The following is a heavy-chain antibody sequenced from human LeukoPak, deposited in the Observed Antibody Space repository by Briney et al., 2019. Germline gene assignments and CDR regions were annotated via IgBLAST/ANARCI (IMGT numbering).Heavy chain of an antibody. CDR3: AREMEGDYGSGTFFDL. CDR1: GGSFSGYY. D-gene: IGHD3-10*01. CDR2: INHSGST. J-gene: IGHJ4*02. V-gene: IGHV4-34*01. Sequence: PSETPSLTCAVYGGSFSGYYWSWIRQPPGKGLEWIGEINHSGSTNYNPSLKSRVTISVDTSKNQFSLKLSSVTAADTAVYYCAREMEGDYGSGTFFDLWGQGNMVTVSS.